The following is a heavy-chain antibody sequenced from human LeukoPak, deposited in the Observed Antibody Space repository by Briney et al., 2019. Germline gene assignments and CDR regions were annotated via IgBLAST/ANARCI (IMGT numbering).Heavy chain of an antibody. CDR2: ITSKTDGGTT. CDR3: TDTLFYDSSGYLNY. Sequence: GGSLRLSCAASGFTFSNSWMSWVRQAPGKGLEWVGRITSKTDGGTTDYAAPVKGRFTISRDDSKNMLYLQMNSLKTEDTAVYYCTDTLFYDSSGYLNYWGQGTLVTVSS. V-gene: IGHV3-15*01. J-gene: IGHJ4*02. D-gene: IGHD3-22*01. CDR1: GFTFSNSW.